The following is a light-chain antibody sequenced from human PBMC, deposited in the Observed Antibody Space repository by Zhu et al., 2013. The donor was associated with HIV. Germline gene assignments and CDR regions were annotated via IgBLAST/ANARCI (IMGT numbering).Light chain of an antibody. CDR1: QNVYNY. V-gene: IGKV3-11*01. Sequence: DIVLTQSPGTLSLSPGDRATLSCRASQNVYNYLGWYQERPGQAPRLLIYGASTRAPGIPVRFTGSGSGTDFTLTISSLQSEDFAAYYCQQRSNWPPSLTFGGGTKVEF. CDR2: GAS. J-gene: IGKJ4*01. CDR3: QQRSNWPPSLT.